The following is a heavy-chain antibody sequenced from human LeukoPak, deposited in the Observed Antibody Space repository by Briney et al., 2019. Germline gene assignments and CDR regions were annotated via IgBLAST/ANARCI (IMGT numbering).Heavy chain of an antibody. Sequence: TGGSLRLSCVASGFTFSSYAMHWVRQAPGKGLEWVAVISYDGSNKYYADSVKGRFTISRDNSKNTLYLQMNSLRAEDTAVYYCARGTVAVAGTGDYWGQGTLVTVSS. D-gene: IGHD6-19*01. V-gene: IGHV3-30-3*01. CDR1: GFTFSSYA. CDR2: ISYDGSNK. CDR3: ARGTVAVAGTGDY. J-gene: IGHJ4*02.